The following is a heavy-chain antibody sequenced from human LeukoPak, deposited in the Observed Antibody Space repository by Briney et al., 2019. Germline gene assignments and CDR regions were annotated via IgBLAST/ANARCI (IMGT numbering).Heavy chain of an antibody. CDR1: GFTFSRYS. V-gene: IGHV3-23*01. CDR3: AKGEGAGYYYYYMDV. D-gene: IGHD6-19*01. Sequence: GGSLRLSCAASGFTFSRYSMNWVRQAPGKGLEWVSAISGSGGSTYYADSVKGRFTISRDNSKNTLYLQMNSLRAEDTAVYYCAKGEGAGYYYYYMDVWGKGTTVTVSS. CDR2: ISGSGGST. J-gene: IGHJ6*03.